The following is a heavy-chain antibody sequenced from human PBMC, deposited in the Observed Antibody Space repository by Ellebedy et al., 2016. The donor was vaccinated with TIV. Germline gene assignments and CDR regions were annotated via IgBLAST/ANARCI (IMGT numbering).Heavy chain of an antibody. D-gene: IGHD2-2*01. CDR2: IIPIFGTA. CDR3: ATHRGYCSSTSCYGHAFDI. Sequence: SVKVSXXASGGTFSSYAISWVRQAPGQGLEWMGGIIPIFGTANYAQKFQGRVTITADESTSTAYMELSSLRSEDTAVYYCATHRGYCSSTSCYGHAFDIWGQGTMVTVSS. J-gene: IGHJ3*02. CDR1: GGTFSSYA. V-gene: IGHV1-69*13.